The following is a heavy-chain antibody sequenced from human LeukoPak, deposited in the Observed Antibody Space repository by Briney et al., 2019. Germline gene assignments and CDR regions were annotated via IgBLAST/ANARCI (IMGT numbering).Heavy chain of an antibody. CDR1: GFTFRSYA. J-gene: IGHJ4*02. V-gene: IGHV3-64*01. CDR2: INSNGGST. D-gene: IGHD1/OR15-1a*01. CDR3: VRLNSALDS. Sequence: PGGSLRLSCAASGFTFRSYAMHWVRQALGKGLECVSAINSNGGSTYYANSVKGRFTISRDNSKNTLYLQMGSLRTEDTAVYYCVRLNSALDSWGQGTLVTVSS.